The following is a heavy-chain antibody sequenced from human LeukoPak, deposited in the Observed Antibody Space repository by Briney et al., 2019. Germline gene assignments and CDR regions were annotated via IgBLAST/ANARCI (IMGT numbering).Heavy chain of an antibody. CDR1: GFAFSLYW. Sequence: GGSLRLSCAASGFAFSLYWMHWVRQAPGKGLVWVSYIKSDGTSTKYADSVKGRFTISRDNAKNMSYLQMNSLRAEDTAVYYCARGTNYGFDPWGQGTLVTVSA. V-gene: IGHV3-74*03. D-gene: IGHD1-7*01. J-gene: IGHJ5*02. CDR3: ARGTNYGFDP. CDR2: IKSDGTST.